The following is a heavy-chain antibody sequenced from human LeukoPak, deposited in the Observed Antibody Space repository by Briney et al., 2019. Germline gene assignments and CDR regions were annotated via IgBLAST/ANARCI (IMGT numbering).Heavy chain of an antibody. Sequence: PGGSLRLSCAASGFTFDDYGMSWVRQAPGKGLEWVSGINWNGGSTGYADSVKGRFTIPRDNAKNSLYLQMNSLRAEDTALYYCARVASSYSSSPIDYWGQGTLVTVSS. V-gene: IGHV3-20*04. CDR3: ARVASSYSSSPIDY. D-gene: IGHD6-6*01. CDR1: GFTFDDYG. J-gene: IGHJ4*02. CDR2: INWNGGST.